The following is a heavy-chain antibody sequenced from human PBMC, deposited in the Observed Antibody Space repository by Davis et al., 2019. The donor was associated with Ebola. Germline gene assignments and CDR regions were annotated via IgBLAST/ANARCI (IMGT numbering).Heavy chain of an antibody. Sequence: PGGSLRLSCAASGFTFSSYAMHWVRQAPGKGLEWVAVISYDGSNKYYADSVKGRFTISRDNSKNTLYLQMNSLRAEDTAVYYCARGPKLLSYYYGMDVWGQGTTVTVSS. CDR1: GFTFSSYA. J-gene: IGHJ6*02. CDR2: ISYDGSNK. D-gene: IGHD2-2*01. CDR3: ARGPKLLSYYYGMDV. V-gene: IGHV3-30-3*01.